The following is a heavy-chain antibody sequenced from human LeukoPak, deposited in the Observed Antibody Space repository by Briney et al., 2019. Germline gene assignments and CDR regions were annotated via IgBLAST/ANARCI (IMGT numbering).Heavy chain of an antibody. J-gene: IGHJ4*02. CDR1: GGSISSGSYY. CDR2: IYTSGST. CDR3: AREPNTVLDY. D-gene: IGHD4-11*01. V-gene: IGHV4-61*02. Sequence: SETLSLTCTVSGGSISSGSYYWSWIRQPAGKGLEWIGRIYTSGSTNYNPSLKSRVTISVGTSKNQFSLKLSSVTAADTAVYYCAREPNTVLDYWGQGTLVTVSS.